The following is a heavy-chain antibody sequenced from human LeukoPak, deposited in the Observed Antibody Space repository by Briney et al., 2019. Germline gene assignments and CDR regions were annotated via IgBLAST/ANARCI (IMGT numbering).Heavy chain of an antibody. V-gene: IGHV1-69*13. CDR1: GGTFSSYA. D-gene: IGHD2-21*01. Sequence: GASVKVSCKASGGTFSSYAISWVRQAPGQGLEWMGGIIPIFGTANYAQKFQGRVTITADESTSTAYMELSSLRSEDTAVYYCARGRDVVVIAPLYWYFDLWGRGTLVTVSS. J-gene: IGHJ2*01. CDR3: ARGRDVVVIAPLYWYFDL. CDR2: IIPIFGTA.